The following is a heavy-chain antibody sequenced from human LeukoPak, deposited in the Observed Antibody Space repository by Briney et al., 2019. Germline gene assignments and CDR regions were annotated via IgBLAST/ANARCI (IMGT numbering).Heavy chain of an antibody. D-gene: IGHD3-22*01. CDR2: ISAYNGNT. CDR1: GYTFTSYG. J-gene: IGHJ4*02. CDR3: ARDPKKDYYDSSGYYPSDY. Sequence: ASVKVSCKASGYTFTSYGISWVRQAPGQGLEWMGWISAYNGNTNYAQKLQGRVTMTTDTSTSTAYMELRSLRSDDTAVYYCARDPKKDYYDSSGYYPSDYWGQGILVTVSS. V-gene: IGHV1-18*01.